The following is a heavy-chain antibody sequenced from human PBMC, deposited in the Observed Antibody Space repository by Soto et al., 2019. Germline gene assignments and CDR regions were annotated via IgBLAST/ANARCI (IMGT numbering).Heavy chain of an antibody. CDR3: AKDGGIGARLGDY. CDR1: GFTFSSSA. D-gene: IGHD6-6*01. V-gene: IGHV3-23*01. J-gene: IGHJ4*02. Sequence: EVQLLESGGGLVQPGGSLRLSCAASGFTFSSSAMSWVRQAPGKGLEWVSAISGSGGSTYYADSVKGRFTISRDNSKNTLDLQMNRLRAEDTAVYYWAKDGGIGARLGDYWGQGTLVTVSS. CDR2: ISGSGGST.